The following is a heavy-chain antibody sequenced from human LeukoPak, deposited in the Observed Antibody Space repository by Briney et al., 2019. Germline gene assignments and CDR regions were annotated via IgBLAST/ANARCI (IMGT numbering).Heavy chain of an antibody. D-gene: IGHD6-13*01. CDR3: ARDNIRGGKGIAAAGGYY. J-gene: IGHJ4*02. Sequence: ASVKVSCKASGYTFTGYYIHWVRQAPGQGLEWMGGIIPIFDTAVYAQKFQGRVTVTADESMSTAYMDLSSLTSEDTAVYYCARDNIRGGKGIAAAGGYYWGQGTLVTVSS. CDR2: IIPIFDTA. V-gene: IGHV1-69*13. CDR1: GYTFTGYY.